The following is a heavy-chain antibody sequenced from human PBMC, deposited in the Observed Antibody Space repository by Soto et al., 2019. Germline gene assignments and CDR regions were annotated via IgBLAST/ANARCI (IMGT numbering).Heavy chain of an antibody. CDR1: GDSISTTNW. J-gene: IGHJ4*02. CDR3: ASNGALGGTTRADQ. D-gene: IGHD1-26*01. V-gene: IGHV4-4*02. CDR2: IYHSGNT. Sequence: QVQLLESGPGLVKPSGTLSLTCAVSGDSISTTNWWHWVRQPPGKGLEWIGEIYHSGNTNYNPSLRSRLTMSVDKSRNQFSLKLNSVTAADTAVYYCASNGALGGTTRADQWGRGILVTVSS.